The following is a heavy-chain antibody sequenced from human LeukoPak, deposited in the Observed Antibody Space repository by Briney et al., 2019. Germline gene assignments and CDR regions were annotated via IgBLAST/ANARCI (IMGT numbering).Heavy chain of an antibody. V-gene: IGHV1-24*01. CDR2: FDPEDGET. J-gene: IGHJ4*02. CDR1: GYTLTELS. Sequence: GASVKVSCKVSGYTLTELSMHWVRQAPGKGLEWMAGFDPEDGETIYAQKFQGRVIMTEDTSTDTAYMELSSLRSEDTAVYYCASQLRIVATIFFDYWGQGTLVTVSS. CDR3: ASQLRIVATIFFDY. D-gene: IGHD5-12*01.